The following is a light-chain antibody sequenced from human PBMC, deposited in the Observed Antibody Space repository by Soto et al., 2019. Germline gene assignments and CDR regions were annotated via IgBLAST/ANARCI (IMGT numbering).Light chain of an antibody. CDR3: QQPKSLPRT. CDR1: QDISNW. Sequence: DIQMTQSPSSVSASVGDRVTITCRASQDISNWLAWYQQKPGKAPKLLFYAASTFESGVPSRFSGSGSGTDFTLTNSSLQPEDFATYYCQQPKSLPRTFGGGTRVEIK. J-gene: IGKJ4*01. V-gene: IGKV1-12*01. CDR2: AAS.